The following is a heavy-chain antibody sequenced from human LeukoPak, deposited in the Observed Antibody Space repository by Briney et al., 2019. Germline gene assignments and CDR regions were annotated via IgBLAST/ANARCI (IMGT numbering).Heavy chain of an antibody. V-gene: IGHV3-11*06. J-gene: IGHJ4*02. CDR3: VRESPLDYVWGRKASFDY. Sequence: GGSLRLSCAAFGFTFSDYYMSWIRQAPGKGLEWVSYISSSSSYTNYADSVKGRFTISRDNAKNSLYLQMNSLRAEDTAVYYCVRESPLDYVWGRKASFDYWGQGTLVTVSS. CDR2: ISSSSSYT. D-gene: IGHD3-16*01. CDR1: GFTFSDYY.